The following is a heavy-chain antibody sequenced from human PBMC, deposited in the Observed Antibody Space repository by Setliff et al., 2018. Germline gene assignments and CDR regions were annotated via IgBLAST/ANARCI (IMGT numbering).Heavy chain of an antibody. CDR3: ARAPRLEWILPTFDL. CDR2: ISVYTGNA. D-gene: IGHD3-3*01. J-gene: IGHJ4*02. Sequence: ASVKVSCKASDYPFLSYGLSWVRQAPGQGLEWLGWISVYTGNADYAQNLQGRLTMTTDTSTNTAYMELRSLTSDDTAIYYCARAPRLEWILPTFDLWGQGTPVTVSS. CDR1: DYPFLSYG. V-gene: IGHV1-18*01.